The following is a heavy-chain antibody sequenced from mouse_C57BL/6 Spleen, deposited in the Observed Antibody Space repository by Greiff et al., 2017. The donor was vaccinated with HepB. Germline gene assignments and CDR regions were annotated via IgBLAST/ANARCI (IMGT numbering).Heavy chain of an antibody. V-gene: IGHV1-82*01. CDR2: IYPGDGDT. CDR1: GYAFSSSW. J-gene: IGHJ3*01. Sequence: VQGVESGPELVKPGASVKISCKASGYAFSSSWMNWVKQRPGKGLEWIGRIYPGDGDTNYNGKFKGKATLTADKSSSTAYMHLSSLTSEDSAVYFCAGYYGYDVTWFAYWGQGTLVTVSA. CDR3: AGYYGYDVTWFAY. D-gene: IGHD2-2*01.